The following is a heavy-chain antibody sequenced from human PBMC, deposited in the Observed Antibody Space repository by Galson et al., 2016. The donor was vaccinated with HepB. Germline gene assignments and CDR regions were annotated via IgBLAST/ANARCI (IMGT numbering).Heavy chain of an antibody. CDR1: GGSINTSHW. D-gene: IGHD5-18*01. CDR2: IYHTGTT. V-gene: IGHV4-4*02. J-gene: IGHJ4*02. CDR3: WRRGYTYDY. Sequence: SETLSLTCVVSGGSINTSHWWSWVRQTPGKVLEWLGDIYHTGTTNDNPSLQSRVTLSVDKSKNHFSLKLTSVTAADTGVYYCWRRGYTYDYWGQGTLVTVSS.